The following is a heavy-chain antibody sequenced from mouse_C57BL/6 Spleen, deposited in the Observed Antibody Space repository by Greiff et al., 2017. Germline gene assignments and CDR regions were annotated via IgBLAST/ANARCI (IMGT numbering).Heavy chain of an antibody. J-gene: IGHJ2*01. CDR2: IYPGDGDT. D-gene: IGHD1-1*01. CDR3: ARALTTVVATRFDY. CDR1: GYAFSSSW. Sequence: LVESGPELVKPGASVKISCKASGYAFSSSWMNWVKQRPGKGLEWIGRIYPGDGDTNNHGKFKGKATLTADKSSSTAYMQLSSLTSEDSAVYFCARALTTVVATRFDYWGQGTTLTVSS. V-gene: IGHV1-82*01.